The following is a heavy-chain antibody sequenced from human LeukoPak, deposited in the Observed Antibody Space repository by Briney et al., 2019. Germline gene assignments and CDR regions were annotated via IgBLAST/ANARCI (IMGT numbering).Heavy chain of an antibody. CDR2: MNPNSGNT. J-gene: IGHJ4*02. Sequence: ASVKVSCKASGYTFTGYYMHWVRQAPGQGLEWMGWMNPNSGNTGYAQKFQGRVTMTRNTSISTAYMELSSLRSEDTAVYYCARMWGSRSFDYWGQGTLVTVSS. V-gene: IGHV1-8*02. D-gene: IGHD2-21*01. CDR1: GYTFTGYY. CDR3: ARMWGSRSFDY.